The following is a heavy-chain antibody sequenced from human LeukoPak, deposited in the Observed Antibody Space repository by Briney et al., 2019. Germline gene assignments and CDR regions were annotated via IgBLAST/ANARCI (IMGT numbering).Heavy chain of an antibody. J-gene: IGHJ5*02. CDR2: IIPILGIA. Sequence: ASVKVSCKASGGTFSSYAISWVRQAPGQGLEWMGRIIPILGIANYAQKFQGRVTITADKSTSTAYMELSSLRSEDTAVYYCARETAEYSGYETWGQGTLVTVSS. V-gene: IGHV1-69*04. CDR1: GGTFSSYA. D-gene: IGHD5-12*01. CDR3: ARETAEYSGYET.